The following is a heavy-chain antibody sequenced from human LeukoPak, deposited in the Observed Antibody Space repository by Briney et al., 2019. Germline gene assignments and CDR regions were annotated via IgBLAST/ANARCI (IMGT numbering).Heavy chain of an antibody. V-gene: IGHV3-23*01. D-gene: IGHD6-6*01. CDR3: AKDGQYSSSSPYYFAY. J-gene: IGHJ4*02. CDR2: ISASGGTT. CDR1: GFTFSSYA. Sequence: GGSLRLSCAASGFTFSSYAMSWVRQAPGKGLEWVSGISASGGTTYYADSVEGRFTISRDNSKNTLYVQMNSLRAEDTAVYYCAKDGQYSSSSPYYFAYWGQGTLVTVSS.